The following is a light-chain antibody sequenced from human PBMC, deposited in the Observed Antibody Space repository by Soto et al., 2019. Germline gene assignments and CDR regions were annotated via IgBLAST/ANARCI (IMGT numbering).Light chain of an antibody. J-gene: IGLJ2*01. Sequence: QSALTQPASVSGSPGQSITISCTGTSRDVGGYNYVSWYQHHPGKTPKLMIFEVSNRPSGVSNRFSGSKSGNTASLTISGLQDEDEADYYCSSYASTNTVLFGGGTKLIVL. CDR3: SSYASTNTVL. V-gene: IGLV2-14*01. CDR1: SRDVGGYNY. CDR2: EVS.